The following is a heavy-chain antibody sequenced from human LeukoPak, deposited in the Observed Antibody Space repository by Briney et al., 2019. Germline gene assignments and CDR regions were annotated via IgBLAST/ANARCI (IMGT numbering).Heavy chain of an antibody. V-gene: IGHV4-39*01. J-gene: IGHJ5*02. CDR1: GVSISSSSYY. D-gene: IGHD2-21*01. CDR2: IYYSGST. Sequence: SETLSLTCTVSGVSISSSSYYWGWIRQPPGKGLEWIGSIYYSGSTYYNPSLKSRVTISVDTSKNQFSLKLSSVTAADTAVYYCARVGLLPDLYNWFDPWGQGTLVTVSS. CDR3: ARVGLLPDLYNWFDP.